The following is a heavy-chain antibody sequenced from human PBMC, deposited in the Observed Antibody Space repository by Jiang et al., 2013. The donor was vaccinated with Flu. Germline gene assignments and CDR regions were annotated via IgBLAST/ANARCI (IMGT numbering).Heavy chain of an antibody. CDR1: GFTFSSYA. J-gene: IGHJ6*03. CDR2: ISGSGGST. V-gene: IGHV3-23*01. CDR3: ARSPPSSSEYNYYYYMDV. D-gene: IGHD6-13*01. Sequence: VQLLESGGGLVQPGGSLRLSCAASGFTFSSYAMSWVRQAPGKGLKWVSAISGSGGSTYYADSVKGRFTISRDNSKNTLYLQMNSLRAEDTAVYYCARSPPSSSEYNYYYYMDVWGKGTTVTVSS.